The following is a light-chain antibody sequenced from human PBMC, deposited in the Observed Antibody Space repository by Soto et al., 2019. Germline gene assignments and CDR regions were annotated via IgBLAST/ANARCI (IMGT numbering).Light chain of an antibody. CDR2: DAS. Sequence: EIVLTQSPATLSLSPGERATLSCRASQSVSSYLAWYQHKPGQAPRLLIYDASNRATGIPARFSGSGSGTDFTLTISSLEPEDFAVYYCQQYGRTFGQGTKVEIK. CDR3: QQYGRT. CDR1: QSVSSY. V-gene: IGKV3-11*01. J-gene: IGKJ1*01.